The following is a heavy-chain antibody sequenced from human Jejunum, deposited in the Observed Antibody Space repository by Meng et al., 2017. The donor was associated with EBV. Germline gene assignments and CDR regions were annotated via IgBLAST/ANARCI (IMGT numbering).Heavy chain of an antibody. J-gene: IGHJ5*02. V-gene: IGHV1-2*06. CDR2: INCNNGDT. Sequence: EQLVKSGTEVKKPGASVRVSCKASGYRFTTYFIHWVRQAPGQGLEWMGRINCNNGDTDYAQKFQDRVTMTRDTSITTAYMDLTGLTSNDTAFYYCARIRYGTGTDWFDPWGQGTLVTVSS. CDR3: ARIRYGTGTDWFDP. D-gene: IGHD3-10*01. CDR1: GYRFTTYF.